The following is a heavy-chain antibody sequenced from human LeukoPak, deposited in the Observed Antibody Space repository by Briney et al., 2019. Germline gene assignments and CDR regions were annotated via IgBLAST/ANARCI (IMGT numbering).Heavy chain of an antibody. Sequence: ASGTLSLTCAVSGGSISGGDYYWSWIRQPPGKGLEWIGYIYYSGSTYYNPSLKSRVTISVDTSKNQFSLKLSSVTAADTAVYYCARAPLTIFGVVMPFDPWGQGTLVTVSS. D-gene: IGHD3-3*01. CDR2: IYYSGST. CDR1: GGSISGGDYY. J-gene: IGHJ5*02. V-gene: IGHV4-30-4*01. CDR3: ARAPLTIFGVVMPFDP.